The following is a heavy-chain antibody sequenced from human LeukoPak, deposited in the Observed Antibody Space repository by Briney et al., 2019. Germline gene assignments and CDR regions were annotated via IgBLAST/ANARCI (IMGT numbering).Heavy chain of an antibody. CDR2: IYSSGST. J-gene: IGHJ4*02. CDR3: ARDLGLKSMDY. V-gene: IGHV4-4*07. Sequence: SETLSPTCSVSGGSISNYYWGWIRQPAGKGLEWIGRIYSSGSTNYNPSLKSRVTMSVDTSKNQFSLKLSSVTAADTAVYYCARDLGLKSMDYWGPGTLVSVSS. CDR1: GGSISNYY. D-gene: IGHD2/OR15-2a*01.